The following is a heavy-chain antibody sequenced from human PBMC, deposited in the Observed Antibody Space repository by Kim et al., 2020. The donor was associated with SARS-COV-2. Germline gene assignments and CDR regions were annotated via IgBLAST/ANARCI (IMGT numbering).Heavy chain of an antibody. CDR3: ATMKRVDFGTLLFSSYY. Sequence: GGSLRLSCAASGITFSNYAMTWVRQSPVRGLEWISTISQSGSDTYYANSVKGRVTISRDNSRTTVFLQLNSLRAEDTALYYCATMKRVDFGTLLFSSYY. CDR1: GITFSNYA. J-gene: IGHJ6*01. D-gene: IGHD4-17*01. CDR2: ISQSGSDT. V-gene: IGHV3-23*01.